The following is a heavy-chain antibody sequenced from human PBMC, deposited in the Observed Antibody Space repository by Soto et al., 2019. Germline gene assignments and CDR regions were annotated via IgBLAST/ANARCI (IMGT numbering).Heavy chain of an antibody. Sequence: GSVRLSCADFGVTFISYGMHCFRQAPGKGLEWVAVIWYDGSDKYYADSVKGRFTISRDNSKNTLYLQMNSLRAEDTAVYYCALSWYSYYFDLWGQGTLVTVSS. D-gene: IGHD1-1*01. CDR1: GVTFISYG. J-gene: IGHJ4*02. V-gene: IGHV3-33*08. CDR3: ALSWYSYYFDL. CDR2: IWYDGSDK.